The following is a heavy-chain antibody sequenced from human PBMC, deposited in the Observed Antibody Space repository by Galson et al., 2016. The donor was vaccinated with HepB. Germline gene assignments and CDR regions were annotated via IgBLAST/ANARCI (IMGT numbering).Heavy chain of an antibody. Sequence: SLRLPCAASGFTFNTYGMHWVRQAPGKRLEWVAVTSYDGTNKHYADSVRGRFTISRDNSKNTLFLNMISLRAEDTAVYYCAKDTYFYGSGSYFAPRRYYFYGMDVWGQGTTVTVSS. J-gene: IGHJ6*02. V-gene: IGHV3-30*18. D-gene: IGHD3-10*01. CDR3: AKDTYFYGSGSYFAPRRYYFYGMDV. CDR2: TSYDGTNK. CDR1: GFTFNTYG.